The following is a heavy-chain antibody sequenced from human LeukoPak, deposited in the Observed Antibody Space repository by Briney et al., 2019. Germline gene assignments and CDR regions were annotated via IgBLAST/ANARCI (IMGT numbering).Heavy chain of an antibody. J-gene: IGHJ3*02. Sequence: GRSLRLSCAASGFTFSSYAMHWVRQAPGKGLEWVAVISYDGSNKYYADSVKGRFTISRDNSKNTLYLQMNSLRAEDTAVYYCARDKAPYYYDSSGFLDAFDIWGQGTMVTVSS. V-gene: IGHV3-30-3*01. CDR2: ISYDGSNK. CDR1: GFTFSSYA. CDR3: ARDKAPYYYDSSGFLDAFDI. D-gene: IGHD3-22*01.